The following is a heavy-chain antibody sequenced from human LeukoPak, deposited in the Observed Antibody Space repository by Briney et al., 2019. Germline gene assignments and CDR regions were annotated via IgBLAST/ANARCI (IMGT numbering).Heavy chain of an antibody. J-gene: IGHJ6*02. Sequence: GGSLRLSCAASGFTFSSYGMHWVRQAPGKGLEWVAVIWYDGSNKYYADSVKGRFTISRDNSKNTLYLQMNSLRAEDTAVYYCARGRPGPIDYDYYYGMDVWGQGTTVTVSS. CDR3: ARGRPGPIDYDYYYGMDV. CDR2: IWYDGSNK. CDR1: GFTFSSYG. D-gene: IGHD3-16*01. V-gene: IGHV3-33*01.